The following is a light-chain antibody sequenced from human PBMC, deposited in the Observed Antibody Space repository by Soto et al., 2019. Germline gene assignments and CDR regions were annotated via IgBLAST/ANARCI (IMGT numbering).Light chain of an antibody. J-gene: IGKJ2*01. CDR2: WAS. CDR3: QHYYDVPYT. CDR1: QSVLYSSNNKNY. V-gene: IGKV4-1*01. Sequence: DIVMTQSPDSLAVSLGERATINCKSSQSVLYSSNNKNYLAWFQQKPGQPPKLLIYWASTRESGVPDRFSGSGSGTDFTLTVSSLQAEDVAVYYCQHYYDVPYTFGQVTKLEIK.